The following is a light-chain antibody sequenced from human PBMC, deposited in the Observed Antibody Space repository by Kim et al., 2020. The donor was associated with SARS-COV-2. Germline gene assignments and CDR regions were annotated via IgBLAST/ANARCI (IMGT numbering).Light chain of an antibody. CDR2: GAS. CDR3: QQYSHWPLT. V-gene: IGKV3-15*01. CDR1: QSVSSN. J-gene: IGKJ4*01. Sequence: EIVMTQSPATLSVSPGERATLSCRASQSVSSNLAWYQQKPGQAPRLLIYGASTRATGIPGRFSGSGSGTEFTLTIRSLQSEDFAVYYCQQYSHWPLTFGGGTKVDIK.